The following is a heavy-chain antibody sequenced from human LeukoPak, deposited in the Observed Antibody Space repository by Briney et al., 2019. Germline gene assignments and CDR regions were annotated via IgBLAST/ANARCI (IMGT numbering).Heavy chain of an antibody. CDR1: GYTFTTYG. Sequence: ASVKVSCKASGYTFTTYGINWVRQAPGQGLEWMGWISAYNGNALYAQNFQGRVTMTTDTSTSTAYMELRSLRYNDSAVYYCARFRASTAGNNFDYWAREPWSPSPQ. J-gene: IGHJ4*02. D-gene: IGHD1/OR15-1a*01. CDR2: ISAYNGNA. CDR3: ARFRASTAGNNFDY. V-gene: IGHV1-18*01.